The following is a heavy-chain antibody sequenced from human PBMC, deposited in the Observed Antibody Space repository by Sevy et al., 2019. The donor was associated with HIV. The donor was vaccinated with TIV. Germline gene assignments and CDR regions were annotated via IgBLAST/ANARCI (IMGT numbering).Heavy chain of an antibody. J-gene: IGHJ4*02. D-gene: IGHD2-15*01. CDR2: MKEDGSDK. V-gene: IGHV3-7*01. CDR1: GFTFSVYW. Sequence: GGSLRLSCAASGFTFSVYWMTWVRQAPGKGLEWVATMKEDGSDKDYVDSVKGRFTISRDNAKNPLYLQMNSLRAEETAVYYCVREGVGGYGCSLDQWGLGTLVTVSS. CDR3: VREGVGGYGCSLDQ.